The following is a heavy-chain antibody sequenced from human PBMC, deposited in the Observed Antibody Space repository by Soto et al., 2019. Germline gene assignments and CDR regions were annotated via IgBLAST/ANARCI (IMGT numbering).Heavy chain of an antibody. V-gene: IGHV3-21*01. CDR1: GFIFSSST. CDR3: ARVPGIAAAGTYYYYYGMDV. Sequence: GGSLRLSCAASGFIFSSSTLSWVRQAPGKGLEWVSCISPSSSYIYYADSVKGRFSISRDNAKNSLFLEMNNLRAEDTAVYYCARVPGIAAAGTYYYYYGMDVWGQGTTVTVSS. J-gene: IGHJ6*02. CDR2: ISPSSSYI. D-gene: IGHD6-13*01.